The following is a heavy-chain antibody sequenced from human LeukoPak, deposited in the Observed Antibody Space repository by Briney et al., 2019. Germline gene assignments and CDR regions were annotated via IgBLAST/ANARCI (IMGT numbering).Heavy chain of an antibody. CDR3: ARDVSGFDP. Sequence: SETLSLTCTVSGGSISSSSYYWGWIRQPPGKGLEWIGSIYYSGSTYYNPSLKSRVTISVDTSKNQFSLKLSSVTAADTAVYYCARDVSGFDPWGQGTLVTVSS. V-gene: IGHV4-39*07. D-gene: IGHD2-8*01. J-gene: IGHJ5*02. CDR1: GGSISSSSYY. CDR2: IYYSGST.